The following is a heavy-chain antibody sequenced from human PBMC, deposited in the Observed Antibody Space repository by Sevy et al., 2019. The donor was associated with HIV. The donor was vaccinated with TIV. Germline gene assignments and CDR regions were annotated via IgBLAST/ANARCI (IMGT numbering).Heavy chain of an antibody. CDR3: ARGSLESDYDYVWGSYRPAFEDY. D-gene: IGHD3-16*02. J-gene: IGHJ4*02. Sequence: GGSLRLSCAASGFTFSSYSMNWVRQAPGKGLEWVSSISSSSSYIHYADSVKGRFTMSRDNAKNSLYLQMNSLRAEDTAVYYCARGSLESDYDYVWGSYRPAFEDYWGQGTLVTVSS. V-gene: IGHV3-21*01. CDR2: ISSSSSYI. CDR1: GFTFSSYS.